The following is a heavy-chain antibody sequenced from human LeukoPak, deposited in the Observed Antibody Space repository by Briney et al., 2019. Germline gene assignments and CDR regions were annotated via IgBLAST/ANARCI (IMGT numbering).Heavy chain of an antibody. CDR3: ARDFCSGGSCYWRFDY. CDR1: GDTVSSNSAA. D-gene: IGHD2-15*01. V-gene: IGHV6-1*01. J-gene: IGHJ4*02. CDR2: TYYRSKWNN. Sequence: SQTLSLTCAISGDTVSSNSAAWNWIRQSPSRGLEWLGRTYYRSKWNNDYAGSVKSRITINPDTSKNQFSLQLNSVTPEDTAVYYCARDFCSGGSCYWRFDYWGQGTLVTVSS.